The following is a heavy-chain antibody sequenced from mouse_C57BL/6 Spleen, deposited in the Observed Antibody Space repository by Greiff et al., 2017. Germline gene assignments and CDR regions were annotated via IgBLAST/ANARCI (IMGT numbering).Heavy chain of an antibody. V-gene: IGHV1-4*01. J-gene: IGHJ2*01. CDR3: AKRKDYDYDGFDY. D-gene: IGHD2-4*01. Sequence: VQLQQSGAELARPGASVKMSCKASGYTFTSYTMHWVKQRPGQGLEWIGYINPSSGYTKYNQKFKDKATLTADKSSSTAYMQLSSLTSEDSAVYYWAKRKDYDYDGFDYWGQGTTLTVSS. CDR1: GYTFTSYT. CDR2: INPSSGYT.